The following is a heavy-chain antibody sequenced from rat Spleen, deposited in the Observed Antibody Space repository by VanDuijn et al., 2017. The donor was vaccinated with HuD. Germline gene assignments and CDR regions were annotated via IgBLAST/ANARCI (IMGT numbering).Heavy chain of an antibody. D-gene: IGHD5-1*01. CDR1: GFSLTSYH. CDR2: ISYDGGST. Sequence: VQLKESEPDLVQPSQTLSLTCTVSGFSLTSYHVHWVRQPPGKGLEWVASISYDGGSTYYRDSVKGRFTISRDNAKSSLYLQMDSLRSEDTATYHCTTDWEGYYWGQGVMVTVSS. V-gene: IGHV5-20*01. CDR3: TTDWEGYY. J-gene: IGHJ2*01.